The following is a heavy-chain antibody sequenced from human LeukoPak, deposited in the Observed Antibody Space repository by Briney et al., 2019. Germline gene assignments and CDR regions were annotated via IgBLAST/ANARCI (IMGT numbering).Heavy chain of an antibody. Sequence: PGGSLRLSCAASGFTVSSNYMSWVRQAPGKGLEWVSVIYSGGSTYYADSVKGRFTISRDNSKNTLYLQMNSLRAEDTAVYYCARDARGPLYYYYGMDVWGQGTTVTDSS. CDR1: GFTVSSNY. CDR3: ARDARGPLYYYYGMDV. CDR2: IYSGGST. J-gene: IGHJ6*02. V-gene: IGHV3-53*01.